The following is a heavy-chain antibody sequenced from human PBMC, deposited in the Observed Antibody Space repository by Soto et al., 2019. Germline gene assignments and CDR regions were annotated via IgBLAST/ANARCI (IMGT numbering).Heavy chain of an antibody. CDR2: ISGGGHTT. J-gene: IGHJ6*02. CDR1: GFTFDKYT. V-gene: IGHV3-23*01. D-gene: IGHD4-17*01. Sequence: GGSLRLSCAASGFTFDKYTMTWVRQAPGKGLEWVSHISGGGHTTYYAASVKGRFTISRDNSNNTLYLQMNSLRAEDTALYFCTKDSIGTTVNTSLHYYGMDVWGQGTTVTVSS. CDR3: TKDSIGTTVNTSLHYYGMDV.